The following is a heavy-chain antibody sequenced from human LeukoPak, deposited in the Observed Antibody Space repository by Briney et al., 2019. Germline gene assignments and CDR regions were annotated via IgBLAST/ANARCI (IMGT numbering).Heavy chain of an antibody. D-gene: IGHD6-19*01. CDR3: ARDPGVRWLVGFDY. J-gene: IGHJ4*02. Sequence: GSSLRLSCAPSGFTFSTYGMHWVRQSPGKGLEWVADIWYDGSNKYYEDSVKGRFTISRDNSKNTLYLQMNSLRAEDTAVYYCARDPGVRWLVGFDYWGQGTLVTVSS. V-gene: IGHV3-33*01. CDR1: GFTFSTYG. CDR2: IWYDGSNK.